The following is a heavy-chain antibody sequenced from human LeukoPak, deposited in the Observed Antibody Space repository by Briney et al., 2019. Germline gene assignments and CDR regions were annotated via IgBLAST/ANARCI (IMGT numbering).Heavy chain of an antibody. Sequence: GASVKVSCKASGYTFTSYDINWVRQATGQGLEWMGWMNPNSGNTGYAQKFRGRVTMTRNTSISTAYMELSSLRSEDTAVYYCARGSRNRITIFGVVMSNYYYYMDVWGKGTTVTVSS. CDR2: MNPNSGNT. V-gene: IGHV1-8*01. J-gene: IGHJ6*03. D-gene: IGHD3-3*01. CDR1: GYTFTSYD. CDR3: ARGSRNRITIFGVVMSNYYYYMDV.